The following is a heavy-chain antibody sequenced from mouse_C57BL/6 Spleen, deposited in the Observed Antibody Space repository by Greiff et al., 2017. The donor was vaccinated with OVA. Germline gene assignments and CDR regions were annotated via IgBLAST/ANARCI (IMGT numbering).Heavy chain of an antibody. J-gene: IGHJ4*01. CDR2: INPNNGGT. D-gene: IGHD1-1*01. CDR1: GYTFTDYN. CDR3: ARSVDYYGYYAMDY. V-gene: IGHV1-18*01. Sequence: VHVKQSGPELVKPGASVKIPCKASGYTFTDYNMDWVKQSHGKSLEWIGDINPNNGGTIYNQKFKGKATLTVDKSSSTAYMELRSLTSEDTAVYYCARSVDYYGYYAMDYWGQGTSVTVSS.